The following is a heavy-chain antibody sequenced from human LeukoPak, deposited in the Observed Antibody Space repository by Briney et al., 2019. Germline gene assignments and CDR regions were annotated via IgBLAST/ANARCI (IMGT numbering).Heavy chain of an antibody. Sequence: SVKVPCKASGGTFSSYAISWVRQAPGQGLEWMGGIIPIFGTANYAQKFQGRVTITTDESTSTAYMELSSLRSEDTAVYYCARDSSRDGYNSPGYWGQGTLVTVSS. CDR1: GGTFSSYA. V-gene: IGHV1-69*05. CDR2: IIPIFGTA. J-gene: IGHJ4*02. D-gene: IGHD5-24*01. CDR3: ARDSSRDGYNSPGY.